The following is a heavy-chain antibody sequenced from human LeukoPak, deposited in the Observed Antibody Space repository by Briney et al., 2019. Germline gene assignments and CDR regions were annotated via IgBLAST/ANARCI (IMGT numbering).Heavy chain of an antibody. Sequence: SETLSLTCSVSSGSISSYYWSWIRQPPGKGLEWIGYIYYSGSTNYNPSLKSRVTISVDTSKNQFSLKLSSVTAADTAVYYCARTNWDHVPYYMDVWGKGTTVTISS. CDR3: ARTNWDHVPYYMDV. D-gene: IGHD7-27*01. CDR2: IYYSGST. J-gene: IGHJ6*03. V-gene: IGHV4-59*01. CDR1: SGSISSYY.